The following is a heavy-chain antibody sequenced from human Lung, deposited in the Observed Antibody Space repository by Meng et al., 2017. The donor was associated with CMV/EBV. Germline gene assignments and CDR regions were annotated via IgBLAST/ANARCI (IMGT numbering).Heavy chain of an antibody. CDR1: GGSISGGGYY. CDR3: ARDGQGQGYSYGLKY. V-gene: IGHV4-31*03. CDR2: IYYSGST. Sequence: TLSLXXTVSGGSISGGGYYWSWIRQHPGKGLEWIGYIYYSGSTYYNPSLKSRVTISVDTSKNQFSLKLSSVTAADTAVYYCARDGQGQGYSYGLKYWGQGTXVTVSS. D-gene: IGHD5-18*01. J-gene: IGHJ4*02.